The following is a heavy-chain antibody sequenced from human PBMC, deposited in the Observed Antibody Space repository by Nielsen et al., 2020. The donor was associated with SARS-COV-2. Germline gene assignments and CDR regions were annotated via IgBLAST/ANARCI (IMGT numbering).Heavy chain of an antibody. D-gene: IGHD4-17*01. V-gene: IGHV3-23*01. CDR1: GFTFSSYA. CDR2: ISGSGGST. Sequence: GSLRLSCAASGFTFSSYAMSWVRQAPGKGLEWVSAISGSGGSTYYADSVKGRFTISRDNSKNTLYLQMNSLRAEDSAVYYCANDGASGAFAIWGQGTMVTVSS. J-gene: IGHJ3*02. CDR3: ANDGASGAFAI.